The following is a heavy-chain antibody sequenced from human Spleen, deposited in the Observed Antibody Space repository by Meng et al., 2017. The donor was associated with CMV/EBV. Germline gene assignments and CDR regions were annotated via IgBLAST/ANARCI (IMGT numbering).Heavy chain of an antibody. CDR3: ARDNNWGPDY. D-gene: IGHD7-27*01. Sequence: SSQASGYPYTDNHTPWVRQAPGPGLQWMRGIIPHRGATNYAQQFPGRVTLTRDTSINTGYMELTKLTSDDTAVYYCARDNNWGPDYWGQGTLVTVSS. V-gene: IGHV1-2*02. J-gene: IGHJ4*02. CDR1: GYPYTDNH. CDR2: IIPHRGAT.